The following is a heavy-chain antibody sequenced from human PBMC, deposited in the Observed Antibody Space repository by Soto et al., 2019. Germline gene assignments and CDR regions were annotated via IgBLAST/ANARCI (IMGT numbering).Heavy chain of an antibody. J-gene: IGHJ4*02. CDR3: AKDSWYFDL. V-gene: IGHV3-74*01. CDR2: IDTSGSST. D-gene: IGHD6-13*01. CDR1: GFIFTSFW. Sequence: GGSLRLSCEDSGFIFTSFWMHWVRQVPGKGLVWGSRIDTSGSSTSYADSVKGRFTISRDNAKNTVSLQMNSLRAEDTGVYYCAKDSWYFDLWSQGSLVTVSS.